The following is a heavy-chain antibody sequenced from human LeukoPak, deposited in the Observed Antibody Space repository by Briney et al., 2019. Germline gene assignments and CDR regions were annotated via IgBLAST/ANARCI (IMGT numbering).Heavy chain of an antibody. CDR2: INPNSGGT. J-gene: IGHJ6*03. CDR1: GYTFTGYY. Sequence: ASVKVSCKSSGYTFTGYYIHWVRQAPGQGLEWMGWINPNSGGTNYLHKFQGRVTMTRDTSISTAYMELSRLRSDDTAVYYCARSGAYGYYYYYYYMDVWGKGTTVTVSS. V-gene: IGHV1-2*07. D-gene: IGHD5-12*01. CDR3: ARSGAYGYYYYYYYMDV.